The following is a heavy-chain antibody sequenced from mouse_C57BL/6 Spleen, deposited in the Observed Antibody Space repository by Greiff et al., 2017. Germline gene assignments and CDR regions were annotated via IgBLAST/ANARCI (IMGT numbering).Heavy chain of an antibody. D-gene: IGHD4-1*01. CDR2: IYPGGGYT. Sequence: QVQLQQSGAELVRPGTSVKMSCKASGYTFPTYWIGWAKQRPGHGLEWIGDIYPGGGYTNYNEKFKGKATLTADKSSSTAYMQFSSLTSEDAAIYYCARLGTDYWDFDVWGTGTTVTVDS. CDR1: GYTFPTYW. V-gene: IGHV1-63*01. CDR3: ARLGTDYWDFDV. J-gene: IGHJ1*03.